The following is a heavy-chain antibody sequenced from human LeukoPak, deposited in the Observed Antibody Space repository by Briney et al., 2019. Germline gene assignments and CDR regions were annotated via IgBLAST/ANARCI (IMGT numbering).Heavy chain of an antibody. D-gene: IGHD3-10*01. V-gene: IGHV3-7*01. J-gene: IGHJ4*02. CDR2: INQDGTEK. Sequence: GGSLRLSCAASGFTFTTYWMTWVRQAPGKGLEWVANINQDGTEKYYVDSVKGRFTISRDNAKNSRCLQMNSLRVEDTAVYYCAKVAKYYYGSETYYFFEHWGQGTPVTASS. CDR1: GFTFTTYW. CDR3: AKVAKYYYGSETYYFFEH.